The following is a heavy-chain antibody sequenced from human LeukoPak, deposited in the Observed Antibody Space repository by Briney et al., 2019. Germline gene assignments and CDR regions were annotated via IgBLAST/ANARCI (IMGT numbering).Heavy chain of an antibody. CDR3: AREVCVNGVCQRYFDV. V-gene: IGHV1-2*02. CDR1: GYTFTDFY. CDR2: INPKTGGT. Sequence: ASVKVSCKASGYTFTDFYIHWVRQAPGQGLEWMGWINPKTGGTNYGQRFKGRVTLTRDTSTSTAYMELSRVRSYDTAVYYCAREVCVNGVCQRYFDVWGQGTPVTVSS. D-gene: IGHD2-8*01. J-gene: IGHJ4*02.